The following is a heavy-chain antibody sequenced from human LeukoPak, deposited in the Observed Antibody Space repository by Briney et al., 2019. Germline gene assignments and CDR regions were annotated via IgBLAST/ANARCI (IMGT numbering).Heavy chain of an antibody. Sequence: KPSETLSLXCTVSGGSISSYYWSWIRQTAGKGLESIGRIYTSGSTNYNPSLKSRVTMSVDTSKNQFSLKLSSVTAADTAVYYCASSNYDFWRGYSSYYMDVWGKGTTVTVSS. V-gene: IGHV4-4*07. CDR2: IYTSGST. CDR1: GGSISSYY. CDR3: ASSNYDFWRGYSSYYMDV. J-gene: IGHJ6*03. D-gene: IGHD3-3*01.